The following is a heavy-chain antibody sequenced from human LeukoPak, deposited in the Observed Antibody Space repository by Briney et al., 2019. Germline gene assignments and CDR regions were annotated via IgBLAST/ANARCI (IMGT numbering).Heavy chain of an antibody. V-gene: IGHV3-21*01. CDR2: ISSSSSYI. CDR1: GFTFSSYS. D-gene: IGHD3-9*01. J-gene: IGHJ4*02. Sequence: PGGSLRLSCAASGFTFSSYSMNWVRQAPGKGLEWVSSISSSSSYIYYADSVKGRFTISRDNAKNSLYLQMNSLRAEDTAVYYCARVALGSYDILTGYYGGYYFDYGGQGTLVTVSS. CDR3: ARVALGSYDILTGYYGGYYFDY.